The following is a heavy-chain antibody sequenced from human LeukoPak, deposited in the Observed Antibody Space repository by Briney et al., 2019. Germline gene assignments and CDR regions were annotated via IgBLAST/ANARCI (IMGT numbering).Heavy chain of an antibody. V-gene: IGHV3-7*01. CDR1: GFTFRNDW. Sequence: GGSLRLSCATSGFTFRNDWVTWVRQAQGKGLEWVANINQDGSKKNYVDSVKGRFTISRDNTENSLFLQMSSLRVEDTAIYYCARDTSPSSRGSYFHALAMWGQGTMVTVSS. D-gene: IGHD2/OR15-2a*01. CDR2: INQDGSKK. J-gene: IGHJ3*02. CDR3: ARDTSPSSRGSYFHALAM.